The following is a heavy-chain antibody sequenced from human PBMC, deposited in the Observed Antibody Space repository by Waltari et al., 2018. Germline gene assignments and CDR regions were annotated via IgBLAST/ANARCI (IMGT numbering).Heavy chain of an antibody. CDR3: ANTAAGGDYFDY. V-gene: IGHV4-38-2*01. D-gene: IGHD6-13*01. CDR1: GYSISSGYY. J-gene: IGHJ4*02. CDR2: IYHSGGT. Sequence: QVQLQESGPGLVKPSETLSLTCAVSGYSISSGYYWGWIRQPPGKGLEWIGIIYHSGGTSYNPSLKIRVTISVDTSKNQFSLKLSSVTAADTAVYYCANTAAGGDYFDYWGQGTLVTVSS.